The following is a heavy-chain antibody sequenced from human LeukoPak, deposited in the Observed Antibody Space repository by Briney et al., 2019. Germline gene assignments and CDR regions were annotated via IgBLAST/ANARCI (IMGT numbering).Heavy chain of an antibody. CDR1: GFTFSSYA. D-gene: IGHD2-2*01. CDR2: ISYDGSNK. Sequence: GRSLRLSCAASGFTFSSYAMHWVRQAPGKGLEWVAVISYDGSNKYYADSVKGRFTISRDNSKNTLYLQMNSLRAEDTAVYYCARDPWAYQLLYYLDYWGQGTLVTVSS. V-gene: IGHV3-30*04. CDR3: ARDPWAYQLLYYLDY. J-gene: IGHJ4*02.